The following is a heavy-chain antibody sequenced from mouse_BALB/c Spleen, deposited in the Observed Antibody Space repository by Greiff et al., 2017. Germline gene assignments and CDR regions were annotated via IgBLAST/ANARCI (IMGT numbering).Heavy chain of an antibody. CDR1: GFSLSRYS. D-gene: IGHD1-1*01. Sequence: VQLQQSGPGLVAPSQSLSITCTVSGFSLSRYSVHWVRQPPGKGLEWLGMIWGGGSTDYNSALKSILSISKDNSKSQVFLKMNSLQTDDTAMYYFSSASTVVSTDYAMDYWAQGTSVTVSS. CDR2: IWGGGST. CDR3: SSASTVVSTDYAMDY. V-gene: IGHV2-6-4*01. J-gene: IGHJ4*01.